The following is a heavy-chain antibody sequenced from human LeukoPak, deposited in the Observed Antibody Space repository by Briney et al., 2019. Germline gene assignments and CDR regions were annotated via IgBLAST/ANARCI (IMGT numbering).Heavy chain of an antibody. D-gene: IGHD2-2*01. CDR2: MSYDGSDK. V-gene: IGHV3-30*18. Sequence: GGSLRLSCAASGFTFSTYGMHWVPQAPGKGLEGVAVMSYDGSDKYYADSVKGRFTISRDNCKNTLYLQMNSLRVEDTAVYYCAKADCSTTSCYFDPWGQGTLVTVSS. CDR1: GFTFSTYG. CDR3: AKADCSTTSCYFDP. J-gene: IGHJ5*02.